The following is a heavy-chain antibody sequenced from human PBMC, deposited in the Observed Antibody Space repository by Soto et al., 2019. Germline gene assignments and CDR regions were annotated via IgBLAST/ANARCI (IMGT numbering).Heavy chain of an antibody. D-gene: IGHD2-15*01. J-gene: IGHJ6*03. CDR1: GFIFSSYS. Sequence: EVQLVESGGGLVQPGGSLRLSCAASGFIFSSYSMNWVRQAPGEGLEWVSYISSSSDTIYYADSVKGRFTISRDNAKYSLYLQMNRLRAEETAVYYCARDPRYCSGGNCYSSYYYYYLDVWGIGTTVTVSS. V-gene: IGHV3-48*01. CDR2: ISSSSDTI. CDR3: ARDPRYCSGGNCYSSYYYYYLDV.